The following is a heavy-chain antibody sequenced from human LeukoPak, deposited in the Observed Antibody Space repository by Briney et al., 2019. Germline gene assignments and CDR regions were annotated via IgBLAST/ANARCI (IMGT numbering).Heavy chain of an antibody. Sequence: GGSLRLSCAASGFTFSSYWMSWVRQAPGKGLEWVANIKKDGSEKYYVDSVKGRFTISRDNAKNSLYLQMNSLRAEDTAVYYCAELAITMIGGVWGKGTTVTISS. V-gene: IGHV3-7*01. CDR2: IKKDGSEK. CDR1: GFTFSSYW. CDR3: AELAITMIGGV. J-gene: IGHJ6*04. D-gene: IGHD3-10*02.